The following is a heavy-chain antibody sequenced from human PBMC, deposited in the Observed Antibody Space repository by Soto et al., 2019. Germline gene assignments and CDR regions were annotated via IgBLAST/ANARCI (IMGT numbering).Heavy chain of an antibody. J-gene: IGHJ4*02. D-gene: IGHD6-19*01. Sequence: EVQLVESGGDLVQPGGSLRLSCAASGFTFTNYWMHWVRQAPGRGLLWISRINPDGSTTFYADSVKGRFTISRDNAKNTLYLQMNSLRGEATAVYYCASLPQDVSPVPGNEGPDYWGQGTLVTVSS. CDR3: ASLPQDVSPVPGNEGPDY. V-gene: IGHV3-74*01. CDR2: INPDGSTT. CDR1: GFTFTNYW.